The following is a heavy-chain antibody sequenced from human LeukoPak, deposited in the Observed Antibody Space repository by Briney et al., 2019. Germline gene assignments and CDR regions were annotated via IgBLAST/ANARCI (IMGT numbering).Heavy chain of an antibody. CDR3: AGLVTNLPFDI. V-gene: IGHV4-34*01. J-gene: IGHJ3*02. CDR2: INHSGST. D-gene: IGHD2-21*02. CDR1: GGSFSGYY. Sequence: SETLSLTCAVYGGSFSGYYWSWIRQPPGKGLEWIGEINHSGSTYYNPSLKSRVTISVDTSKNQFSLKLSSVTAADTAVYYCAGLVTNLPFDIWGQGTMVTVSS.